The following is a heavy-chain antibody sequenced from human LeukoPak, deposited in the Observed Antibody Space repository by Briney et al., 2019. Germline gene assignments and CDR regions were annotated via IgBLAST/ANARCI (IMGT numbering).Heavy chain of an antibody. Sequence: SQTLSLTCTVSGGSISSGGYYWSWIRQHPGKGLEWIGYIYTSGSTNYNPSLKSRVTMSVDTSKNQFSLKLSSVTAADTAVYYCARDWNYYDSSGYRYYFDYWGQGTLVTVSS. J-gene: IGHJ4*02. D-gene: IGHD3-22*01. CDR1: GGSISSGGYY. CDR3: ARDWNYYDSSGYRYYFDY. V-gene: IGHV4-31*03. CDR2: IYTSGST.